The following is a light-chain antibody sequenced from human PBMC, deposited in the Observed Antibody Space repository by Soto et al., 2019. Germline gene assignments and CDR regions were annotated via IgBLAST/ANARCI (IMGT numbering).Light chain of an antibody. CDR2: WAS. Sequence: DIVMTQSPDSLAVSLGERATINCKSSQSVLYSSNNKNYLAWYQKKPGQPPKLLIYWASTRESGVPDRFSGSGSGTDFTLTISSLQAEDVAGYYCQQYYNTPPYTFGQGTRLEIK. CDR3: QQYYNTPPYT. CDR1: QSVLYSSNNKNY. V-gene: IGKV4-1*01. J-gene: IGKJ2*01.